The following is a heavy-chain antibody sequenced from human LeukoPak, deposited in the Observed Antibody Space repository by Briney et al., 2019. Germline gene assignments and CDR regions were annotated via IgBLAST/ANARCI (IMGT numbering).Heavy chain of an antibody. CDR2: INTGNGNT. V-gene: IGHV1-3*04. D-gene: IGHD2-21*02. CDR1: GYTFTSYA. Sequence: ASVNVSCKASGYTFTSYAMHWVRQAPGQRLECMGWINTGNGNTKYSQKFQGRVTITRDTSASTAYMDLSSLRSEDTAVYYCARNTETAIPLPYYFDYWGQGTLVTVSS. J-gene: IGHJ4*02. CDR3: ARNTETAIPLPYYFDY.